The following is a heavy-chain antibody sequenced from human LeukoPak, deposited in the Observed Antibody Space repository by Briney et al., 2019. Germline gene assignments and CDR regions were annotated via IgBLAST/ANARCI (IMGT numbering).Heavy chain of an antibody. CDR3: ARAKVTIDYYYYMDV. CDR1: GFTFSSYE. V-gene: IGHV3-20*04. CDR2: INWNGDST. J-gene: IGHJ6*03. Sequence: GGSLRLSCAASGFTFSSYEMNWVRQAPGKGLEWVTGINWNGDSTGYADSVKGRFTISRDNAKNSLFLQMNSLRAEDTALYYCARAKVTIDYYYYMDVWGKGTTVTVSS. D-gene: IGHD2-15*01.